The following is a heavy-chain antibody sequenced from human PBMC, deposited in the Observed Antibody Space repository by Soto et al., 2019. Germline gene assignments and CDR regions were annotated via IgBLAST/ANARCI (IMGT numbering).Heavy chain of an antibody. CDR3: ARAVTWGLDV. J-gene: IGHJ6*02. Sequence: EVQLVESGGGLVQPGGSLRLSCAASGFTFSLYSMSWVRQAPGKGLEWVSYISRSSTGIHYADSVKGRFTISRDDATTSMHMQMNSLRDGDTAVYYCARAVTWGLDVWGQGTTISISS. CDR1: GFTFSLYS. V-gene: IGHV3-48*02. D-gene: IGHD3-10*01. CDR2: ISRSSTGI.